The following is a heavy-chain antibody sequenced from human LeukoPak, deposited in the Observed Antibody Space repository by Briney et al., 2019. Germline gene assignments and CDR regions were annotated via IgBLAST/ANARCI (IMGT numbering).Heavy chain of an antibody. CDR2: ISYDGSNK. CDR3: AKGEDMVRGVNYFDY. Sequence: PGGSLRLSCAASGFTFSSYGMHWVRQAPGKGLEWVAVISYDGSNKYYADSVKGRFTISRDNSKNTLYLQMNSLRAEDTAVYYCAKGEDMVRGVNYFDYWGQGTLVTVSS. CDR1: GFTFSSYG. J-gene: IGHJ4*02. V-gene: IGHV3-30*18. D-gene: IGHD3-10*01.